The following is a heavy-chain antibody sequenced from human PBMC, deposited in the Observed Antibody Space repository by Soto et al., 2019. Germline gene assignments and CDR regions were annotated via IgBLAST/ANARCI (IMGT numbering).Heavy chain of an antibody. D-gene: IGHD6-13*01. J-gene: IGHJ6*03. CDR1: GGSFSGYY. Sequence: SETLSLTCAVYGGSFSGYYWSWIRQPPGKGLEWIGEINHSGSTNYNPSLKSRVTISVDTSKNQFSLKLSSVTAADTAVYYCARGQRAAAGTRGNYYYMDVWGKGTTVTVSS. V-gene: IGHV4-34*01. CDR2: INHSGST. CDR3: ARGQRAAAGTRGNYYYMDV.